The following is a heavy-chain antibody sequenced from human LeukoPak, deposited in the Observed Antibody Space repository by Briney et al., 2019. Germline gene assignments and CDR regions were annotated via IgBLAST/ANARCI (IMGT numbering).Heavy chain of an antibody. D-gene: IGHD2-15*01. J-gene: IGHJ6*03. CDR1: GGSFSGYY. CDR2: INHSGST. Sequence: SETLSLTCAVYGGSFSGYYWSWIRQPPGKGLEWIGEINHSGSTNYNPSLKSRVTISVDTSKNQFSLKLSSVTAADTAVYYCARVDTCSGGSCCVYSYYYYMDVWGKGTTVTVSS. V-gene: IGHV4-34*01. CDR3: ARVDTCSGGSCCVYSYYYYMDV.